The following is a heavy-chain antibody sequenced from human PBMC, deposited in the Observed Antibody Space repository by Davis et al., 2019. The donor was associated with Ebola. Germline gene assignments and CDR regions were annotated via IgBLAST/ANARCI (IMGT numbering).Heavy chain of an antibody. CDR3: ARGPAANAPLDY. Sequence: ASVKVSCKAFGYTFIYYYINWVRQTPGQGLEWMGRINPKSGATTYAQRFQGRVTMTRDTSSGTAYMDLGSLKSDDTAVYYCARGPAANAPLDYWGRGTLVTVSS. J-gene: IGHJ4*02. D-gene: IGHD2-2*01. CDR1: GYTFIYYY. CDR2: INPKSGAT. V-gene: IGHV1-2*02.